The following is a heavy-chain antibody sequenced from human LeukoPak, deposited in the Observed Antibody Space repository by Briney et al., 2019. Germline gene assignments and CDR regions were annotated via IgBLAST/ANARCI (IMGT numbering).Heavy chain of an antibody. CDR1: GGSFSGYY. V-gene: IGHV4-34*01. CDR3: ARRSSGAAAKGYFQH. J-gene: IGHJ1*01. CDR2: INHSGST. Sequence: PSETLSLTCAVYGGSFSGYYWSWIRQPPGKGLEWIGEINHSGSTNYNPSLKSRVTISVDTSKNQFSLKLSSVTAADTAVYYCARRSSGAAAKGYFQHWGQGTLVTVSS. D-gene: IGHD2-2*01.